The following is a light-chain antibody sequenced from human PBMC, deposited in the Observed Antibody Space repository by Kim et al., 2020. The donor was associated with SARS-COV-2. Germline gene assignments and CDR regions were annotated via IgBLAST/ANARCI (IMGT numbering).Light chain of an antibody. CDR2: KDS. CDR1: ALPKQY. Sequence: SYELTQPPSVSVSPAQTARITCSGDALPKQYAYWYQQKPGQAPVLVIYKDSERPSGIPERFSGSSSGTTVTLTISGVQAEDEADYYCQSADSSVTWVFGGGTQLTVL. J-gene: IGLJ3*02. V-gene: IGLV3-25*03. CDR3: QSADSSVTWV.